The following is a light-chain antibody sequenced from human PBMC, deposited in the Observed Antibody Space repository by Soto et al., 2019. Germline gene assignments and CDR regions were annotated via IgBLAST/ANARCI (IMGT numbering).Light chain of an antibody. CDR2: AAS. CDR3: QEHNGDLPVA. Sequence: DIQMTQSPSSLSASVGDRVTITWRASQAIDQSAAWYQQKPGQVPKLLIYAASTLHSGVPSRFSGSGSGAHFTLTITGLQPEDVATYYCQEHNGDLPVAFGPGTTVDV. J-gene: IGKJ3*01. CDR1: QAIDQS. V-gene: IGKV1-27*01.